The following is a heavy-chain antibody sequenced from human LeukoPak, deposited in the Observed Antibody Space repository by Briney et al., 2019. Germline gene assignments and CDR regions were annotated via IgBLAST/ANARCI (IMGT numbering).Heavy chain of an antibody. J-gene: IGHJ2*01. D-gene: IGHD5-18*01. CDR1: GGSFISYY. CDR3: ARGGAYSYGRVHWYFDL. V-gene: IGHV4-34*01. Sequence: SETLPLTCAAYGGSFISYYWSWIRQSPGKGLEWIGEINHSGAADYNPSLKSRVTISIDTSKNQFSLKLSSVTDADTAVYYCARGGAYSYGRVHWYFDLWGPGTLVTVSS. CDR2: INHSGAA.